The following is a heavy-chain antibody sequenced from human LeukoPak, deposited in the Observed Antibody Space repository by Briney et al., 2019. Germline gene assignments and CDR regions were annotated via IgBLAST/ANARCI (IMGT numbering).Heavy chain of an antibody. V-gene: IGHV3-48*04. J-gene: IGHJ3*02. CDR3: ATQGFGAFNI. CDR2: ISSSGSTI. Sequence: QSGGSLRLSCVASGFTFSGYSMIWVRQAPGKGLEWVSYISSSGSTIYYADSVKGRFTISRDNAKNSLYLQMNSLRAEDTAVYYCATQGFGAFNIWGQGTMVTVSS. D-gene: IGHD3-16*01. CDR1: GFTFSGYS.